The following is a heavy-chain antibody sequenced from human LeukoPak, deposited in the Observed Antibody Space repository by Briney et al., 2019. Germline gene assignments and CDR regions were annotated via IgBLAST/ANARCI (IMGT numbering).Heavy chain of an antibody. V-gene: IGHV4-31*03. D-gene: IGHD3-22*01. J-gene: IGHJ3*02. CDR3: ARSHYYDSRLDGFDI. Sequence: SETLSLTCTVSGGSISSGGYYWSGIRQHPGKGLEWIGYIYYSGSTYYNPSLKSRVTISVDTPKNQFSLKLSSVTAADTAVYYCARSHYYDSRLDGFDIWGQGTMVTVSS. CDR1: GGSISSGGYY. CDR2: IYYSGST.